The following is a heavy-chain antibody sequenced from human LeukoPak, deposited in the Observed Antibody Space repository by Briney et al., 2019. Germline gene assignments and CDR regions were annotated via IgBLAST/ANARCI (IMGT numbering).Heavy chain of an antibody. CDR3: ARDYSSSWYRVYYYGMDV. D-gene: IGHD6-13*01. V-gene: IGHV3-21*01. CDR1: GFTFSSYS. CDR2: ISSSSSYI. J-gene: IGHJ6*02. Sequence: GSLRLSCAASGFTFSSYSMNWVRQAPGKGLEWVSSISSSSSYIYYADSVKGRFTISRDNAKNSLYLQMNSLRAEDTAVYYCARDYSSSWYRVYYYGMDVWGQGTTVTVPS.